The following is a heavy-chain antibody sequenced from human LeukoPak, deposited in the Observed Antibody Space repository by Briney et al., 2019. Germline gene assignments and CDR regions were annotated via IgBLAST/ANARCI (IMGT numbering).Heavy chain of an antibody. CDR1: GFSLSGYL. Sequence: GGSLRLSCSASGFSLSGYLMRGVGQAPGEGGEGVARLHADGNEKYYVDSVKGLFTVSRDNAEDSLYVQMNSLRVADTAVYYCARGGYSFDYLGQGTLVTVSS. D-gene: IGHD5-12*01. V-gene: IGHV3-7*01. CDR3: ARGGYSFDY. CDR2: LHADGNEK. J-gene: IGHJ4*02.